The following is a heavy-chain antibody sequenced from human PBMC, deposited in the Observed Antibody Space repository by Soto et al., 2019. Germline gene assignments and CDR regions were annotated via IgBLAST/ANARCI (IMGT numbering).Heavy chain of an antibody. Sequence: GGSLRLSCTASGFTFGDYAMSWFRQAPGKGLEWVGFIRRKAYGGTTEYAASVKGRFTISRDDSKSIAYLQMNSLKTEDTAVYYCTRDYSLSYYYYYMDVWGKGTTVTVSS. CDR3: TRDYSLSYYYYYMDV. J-gene: IGHJ6*03. D-gene: IGHD2-21*01. CDR2: IRRKAYGGTT. CDR1: GFTFGDYA. V-gene: IGHV3-49*03.